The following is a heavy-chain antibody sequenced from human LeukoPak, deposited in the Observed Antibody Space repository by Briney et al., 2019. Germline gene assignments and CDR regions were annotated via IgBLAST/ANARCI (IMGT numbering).Heavy chain of an antibody. Sequence: GGSLRLSCAASGFTFSSYAMSWVRQAPGKGLEWVSAISGSGGSTYYADSVKGRFTISRDNSKNTLHLQMSTLRAEDTAVYYCARRPYSTSWYYFDYWGQGTLVTVPS. D-gene: IGHD6-13*01. CDR3: ARRPYSTSWYYFDY. CDR2: ISGSGGST. J-gene: IGHJ4*02. V-gene: IGHV3-23*01. CDR1: GFTFSSYA.